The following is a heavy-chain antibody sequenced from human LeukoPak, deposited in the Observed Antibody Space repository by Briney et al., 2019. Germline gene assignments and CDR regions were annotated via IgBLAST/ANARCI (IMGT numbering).Heavy chain of an antibody. Sequence: SSETLSLTCAVSGGSISSGGYSWSWIRQPPGKGLEWIGYIYYSGSTYYNPSLKSRVTISVDTSKNQFSLKLSSVTAADTAVYYCARRPRRWLQCRAFDIWGQGTMVTVSS. D-gene: IGHD5-24*01. J-gene: IGHJ3*02. CDR3: ARRPRRWLQCRAFDI. CDR1: GGSISSGGYS. CDR2: IYYSGST. V-gene: IGHV4-30-4*07.